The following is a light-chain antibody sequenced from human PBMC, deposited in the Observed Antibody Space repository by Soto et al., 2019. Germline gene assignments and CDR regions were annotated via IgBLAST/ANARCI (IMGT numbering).Light chain of an antibody. J-gene: IGKJ1*01. CDR3: QQRSNWAGT. CDR2: DAS. V-gene: IGKV3-11*01. Sequence: EIVLTQSPATLSLSPGERATLSSRASQSVSSYLAWYQHNPGQAPRLLSYDASNRATGIPARFSGSVSSKDCTPIISSVEHEDFAVYYCQQRSNWAGTFGQGTKVEIK. CDR1: QSVSSY.